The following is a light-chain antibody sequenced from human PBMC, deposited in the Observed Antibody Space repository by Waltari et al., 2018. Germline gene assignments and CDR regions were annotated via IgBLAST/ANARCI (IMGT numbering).Light chain of an antibody. CDR1: HSVSWY. V-gene: IGKV3-11*01. J-gene: IGKJ4*01. Sequence: EIVLTQSPATLSLSPEQRANLSCRASHSVSWYLAWYQQRPGQAPRLLIYDASNGATGIPARFSGSGSETDFTLTISSLEPEDSAVYYCQQRRNWPLTFGGGTKVEIK. CDR3: QQRRNWPLT. CDR2: DAS.